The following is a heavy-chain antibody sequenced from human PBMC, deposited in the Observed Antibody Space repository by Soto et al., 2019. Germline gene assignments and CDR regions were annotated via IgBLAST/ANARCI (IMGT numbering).Heavy chain of an antibody. CDR2: IIPFFGTA. J-gene: IGHJ6*02. CDR3: ARDGDIVLVPAASHYGMDV. D-gene: IGHD2-2*01. Sequence: QVQLVQSGAEVKKPCSSVKGSCKASGGTFSSYAISWVRQAPGQGLEWMGGIIPFFGTANYEQKFQGRVTINADESTSTSYMELSSLRAEDTAVYYCARDGDIVLVPAASHYGMDVWGQGTTDTVSS. V-gene: IGHV1-69*12. CDR1: GGTFSSYA.